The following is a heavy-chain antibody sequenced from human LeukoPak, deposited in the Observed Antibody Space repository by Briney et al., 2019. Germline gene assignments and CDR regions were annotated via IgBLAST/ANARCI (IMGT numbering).Heavy chain of an antibody. J-gene: IGHJ4*02. CDR1: GGSISSYY. CDR2: IYYSGST. Sequence: SETLSLTCTVSGGSISSYYWSWIRQPPGKGLEWIGYIYYSGSTNYNPSLKSRVTISVDTSKNQFSLKLSSVTAADTAVYYCARVGVAGPYYFDYWGQGTLVTVSS. CDR3: ARVGVAGPYYFDY. D-gene: IGHD6-19*01. V-gene: IGHV4-59*01.